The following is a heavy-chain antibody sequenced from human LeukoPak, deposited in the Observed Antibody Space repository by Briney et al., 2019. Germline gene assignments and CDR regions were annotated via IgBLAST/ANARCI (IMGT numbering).Heavy chain of an antibody. D-gene: IGHD6-13*01. V-gene: IGHV3-30*03. CDR2: ISYDGSNK. J-gene: IGHJ5*02. CDR1: GFTFSSYG. Sequence: GGSLRLSCAASGFTFSSYGMHWVRQAPGKGLEWVAVISYDGSNKYYADSVKGRFTISRDNSKNTLYLQMNSLRAEDTAVYYCARGTYSSWYRGNWFDPWGQGTLVTVSS. CDR3: ARGTYSSWYRGNWFDP.